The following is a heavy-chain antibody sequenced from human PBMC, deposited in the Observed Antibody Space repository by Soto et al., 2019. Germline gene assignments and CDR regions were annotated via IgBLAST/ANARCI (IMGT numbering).Heavy chain of an antibody. J-gene: IGHJ6*03. D-gene: IGHD5-18*01. CDR2: ISGSGGST. V-gene: IGHV3-23*01. CDR1: GFTFSSYA. Sequence: PGGSLRLSCAASGFTFSSYAVSWVRQAPGKGLEWVSAISGSGGSTYYADSVKGRFTISRDNSKNTLYLQMNSLRAEDTALYFCAKVFLVVTAMVPWSYYYYYYMDVWGKGTTVTVSS. CDR3: AKVFLVVTAMVPWSYYYYYYMDV.